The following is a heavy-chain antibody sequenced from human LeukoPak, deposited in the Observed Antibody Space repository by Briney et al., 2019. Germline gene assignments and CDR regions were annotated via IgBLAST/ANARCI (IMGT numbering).Heavy chain of an antibody. Sequence: SETLSLTCAVYGGSFSDYYWSWIRQPPEKGVEWIAEINHSGSTNYNPSLKSRVTISVDRSKNQFSLKMSSVTAADTAVYYCARKNSGDYVSCSSDLGGRGPLSTASS. CDR1: GGSFSDYY. CDR2: INHSGST. D-gene: IGHD4-17*01. J-gene: IGHJ2*01. V-gene: IGHV4-34*01. CDR3: ARKNSGDYVSCSSDL.